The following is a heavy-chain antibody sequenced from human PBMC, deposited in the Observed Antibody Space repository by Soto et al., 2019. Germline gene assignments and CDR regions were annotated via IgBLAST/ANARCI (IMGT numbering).Heavy chain of an antibody. J-gene: IGHJ6*02. CDR3: ATDIVLVPAAISMDV. CDR1: GYTFTSYD. D-gene: IGHD2-2*01. Sequence: QVQLVQSGAEVKKPGASVKVSCKASGYTFTSYDINWVRQATGQGLEWMGWMNPNSGNTGYAQKFQGRVTMTRNTSIGTAYMELSSLRSEDTAVYYCATDIVLVPAAISMDVWGQGTTVTVSS. V-gene: IGHV1-8*01. CDR2: MNPNSGNT.